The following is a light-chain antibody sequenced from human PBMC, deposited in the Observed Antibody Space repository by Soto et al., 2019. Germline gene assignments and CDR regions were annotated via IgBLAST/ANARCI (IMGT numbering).Light chain of an antibody. V-gene: IGKV1-39*01. CDR1: QIISSY. Sequence: IQMTQSPSSLSASVGDRVTITCRASQIISSYLNWYQQKPGKAPKLLIYAASSLQSGVPSRFRGSGSGTDFTLTISSLQPEDFATYYCQQSYSTPLTFGGGTKVDIK. CDR2: AAS. J-gene: IGKJ4*01. CDR3: QQSYSTPLT.